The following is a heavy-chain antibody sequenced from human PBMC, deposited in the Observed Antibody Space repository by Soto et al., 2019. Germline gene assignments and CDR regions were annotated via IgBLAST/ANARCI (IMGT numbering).Heavy chain of an antibody. J-gene: IGHJ4*02. CDR2: INHSGST. CDR1: GGSFSGYY. Sequence: KPSETLSLTCAVYGGSFSGYYWSWIRQPPGKGLEWIGEINHSGSTNYNPSLKSRVTISVDTSKNQFSLKLSSVTAADTAVYYCARGVAAEIWGQGTLVTVSS. V-gene: IGHV4-34*01. CDR3: ARGVAAEI. D-gene: IGHD6-13*01.